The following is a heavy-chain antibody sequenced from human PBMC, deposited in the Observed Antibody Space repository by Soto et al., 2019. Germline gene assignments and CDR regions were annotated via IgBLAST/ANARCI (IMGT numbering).Heavy chain of an antibody. J-gene: IGHJ4*02. CDR2: INAGNGNT. CDR3: ASRIVVVTALDY. D-gene: IGHD2-21*02. V-gene: IGHV1-3*05. CDR1: GYTFTSYA. Sequence: QVQLVQSGAEEKKPGASVKVSCKASGYTFTSYAMHWVRQAPGQRLEWMGWINAGNGNTKYSQKFQGRVTITRDTSASTADNELRSLGAEDTAVYSCASRIVVVTALDYWGQGTLVTVSS.